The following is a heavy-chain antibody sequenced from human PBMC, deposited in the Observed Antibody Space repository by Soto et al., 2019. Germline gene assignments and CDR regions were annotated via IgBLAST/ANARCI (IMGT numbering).Heavy chain of an antibody. J-gene: IGHJ4*02. CDR1: GYTFTTFG. CDR3: ARGGTPIDY. CDR2: ISDYNGNT. D-gene: IGHD3-16*01. V-gene: IGHV1-18*01. Sequence: QVHLVQSGAEVKKPGASVKVSCTASGYTFTTFGISWVRPAPGQELEWMGWISDYNGNTNYAQKFQGRVTMTTDTTTSTADMELMSLRADATAVYYGARGGTPIDYWGQGTLVTVSS.